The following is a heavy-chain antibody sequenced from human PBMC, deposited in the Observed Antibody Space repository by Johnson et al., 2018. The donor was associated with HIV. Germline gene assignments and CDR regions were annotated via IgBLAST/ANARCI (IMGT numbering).Heavy chain of an antibody. CDR1: GFTFSNVW. CDR2: ISYDGSNK. J-gene: IGHJ3*01. Sequence: QVQLVESGGGLVKPGGSLRLSCAASGFTFSNVWMTWVRQAPGKGLEWVAIISYDGSNKNYADSVKGRFTVSRDNSKNTLFLQMNGLRAEDTAVYYCAREGRTGPDPFGFWGQGTLVTVSS. CDR3: AREGRTGPDPFGF. V-gene: IGHV3-30*03.